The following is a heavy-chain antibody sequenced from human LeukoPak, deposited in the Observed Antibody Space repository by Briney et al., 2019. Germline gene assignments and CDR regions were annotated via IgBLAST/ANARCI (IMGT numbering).Heavy chain of an antibody. CDR3: ARHGRQYNHMDV. J-gene: IGHJ6*03. CDR2: DSNSGST. V-gene: IGHV4-59*08. Sequence: SETLSLTCTVSGGSISTYYWSWIRQPPGKGLEWIGYDSNSGSTNYNPSLKSRLTLSVDMSENQFSLKLTSVTAADTAVYYCARHGRQYNHMDVWGRGTTVTVSS. CDR1: GGSISTYY.